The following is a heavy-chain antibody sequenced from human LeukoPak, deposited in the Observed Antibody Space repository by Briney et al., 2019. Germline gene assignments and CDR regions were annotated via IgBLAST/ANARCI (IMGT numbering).Heavy chain of an antibody. CDR1: GGTFNSYV. CDR3: ASYSGSYYKEYYFDY. CDR2: IIPIFGTA. Sequence: SVKVSCKASGGTFNSYVISWVRQAPGQGLEWMGGIIPIFGTANYAQKFQGRVTITADESTSTAYMELSSLRSEDTAVYYCASYSGSYYKEYYFDYWGQGTLVTVSS. D-gene: IGHD3-10*01. J-gene: IGHJ4*02. V-gene: IGHV1-69*13.